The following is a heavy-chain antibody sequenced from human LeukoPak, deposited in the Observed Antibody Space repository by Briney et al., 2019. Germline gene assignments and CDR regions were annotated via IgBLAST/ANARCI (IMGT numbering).Heavy chain of an antibody. CDR3: ARDRYYDTSGVYYFDY. CDR2: ISSSSGTI. D-gene: IGHD3-22*01. V-gene: IGHV3-48*01. Sequence: TGGSLRLSCAASGFTFSTYSMKWVRQAPGKGLEWVSYISSSSGTIYYVDSVKGRFTISRDISKKTVYLQMNSLRAEDTAVYYCARDRYYDTSGVYYFDYWGQGTLVTVSS. CDR1: GFTFSTYS. J-gene: IGHJ4*02.